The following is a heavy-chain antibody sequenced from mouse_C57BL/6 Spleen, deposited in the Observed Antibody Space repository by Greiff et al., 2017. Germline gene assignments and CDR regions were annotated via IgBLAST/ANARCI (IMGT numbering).Heavy chain of an antibody. CDR3: VREDYYSFDY. J-gene: IGHJ2*01. CDR2: IRSKSINYAT. D-gene: IGHD1-1*01. V-gene: IGHV10-3*01. Sequence: EVQLVESGRGLVQPKGSLKIPCAASGFTFNTYAMHWVRQAPGKRLEWVARIRSKSINYATYYADSVKDRFTISRDDSQSMLYLQMNNLKTEDTAMYYYVREDYYSFDYWGQGTTLTVSS. CDR1: GFTFNTYA.